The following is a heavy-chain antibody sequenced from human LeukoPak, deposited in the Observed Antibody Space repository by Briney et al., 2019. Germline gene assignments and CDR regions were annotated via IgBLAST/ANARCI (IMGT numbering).Heavy chain of an antibody. CDR3: ARAYYYGSGSYYNPGY. CDR2: IYPSDSDT. CDR1: GYSFTSYW. Sequence: GESLKISCKGSGYSFTSYWIGWVRQMPGKGLEWMGIIYPSDSDTRYSPSFQGQVTISADKSISTAYLQWSSLKASDTAMYYCARAYYYGSGSYYNPGYWGQGTLVTVSS. V-gene: IGHV5-51*01. J-gene: IGHJ4*02. D-gene: IGHD3-10*01.